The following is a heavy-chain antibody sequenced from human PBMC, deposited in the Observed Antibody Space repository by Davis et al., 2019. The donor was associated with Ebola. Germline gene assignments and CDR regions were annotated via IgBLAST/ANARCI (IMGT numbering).Heavy chain of an antibody. D-gene: IGHD6-13*01. J-gene: IGHJ4*02. V-gene: IGHV3-66*02. CDR1: EFTFSSYV. CDR3: ARDLSWAGYFDD. CDR2: IQSGGGT. Sequence: GESLKISCVASEFTFSSYVMNWVRQAPGKGLEWVSVIQSGGGTYYADSVKGRFTISRDNAKNKLYLQMNSLRVEDTAVYYCARDLSWAGYFDDWGQGTLVTVSS.